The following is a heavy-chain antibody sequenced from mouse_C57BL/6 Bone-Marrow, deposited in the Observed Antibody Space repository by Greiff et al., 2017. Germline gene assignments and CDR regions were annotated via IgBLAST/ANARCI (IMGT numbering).Heavy chain of an antibody. J-gene: IGHJ2*01. V-gene: IGHV1-64*01. CDR3: ARVGPGWLLPHYFDY. CDR2: IHPNSGST. Sequence: VQLQQPGAELVQPGASVKLSCKASGYTFTSYWMHWVKQRPGQGLEWIGMIHPNSGSTNYNEKFKSKATLTVDKSSSTAYMQLSSLTSEDSAVYYCARVGPGWLLPHYFDYWGQGTTLTVSS. CDR1: GYTFTSYW. D-gene: IGHD2-3*01.